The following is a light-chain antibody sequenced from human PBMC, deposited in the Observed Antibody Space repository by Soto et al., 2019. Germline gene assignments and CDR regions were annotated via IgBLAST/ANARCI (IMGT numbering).Light chain of an antibody. CDR3: LQDYSYPRT. J-gene: IGKJ1*01. CDR2: GTS. Sequence: AIQMTQSPSSLSASVGDRVIITCRASQAIRTELGWYQQRPGKAPKLLIYGTSNLPSGVPSRISGSGSGTDFTLTINRLQPEDFATYYCLQDYSYPRTFGQGTKVDVK. CDR1: QAIRTE. V-gene: IGKV1-6*01.